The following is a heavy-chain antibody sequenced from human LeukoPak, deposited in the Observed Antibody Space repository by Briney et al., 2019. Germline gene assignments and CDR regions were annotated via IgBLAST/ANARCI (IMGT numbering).Heavy chain of an antibody. CDR2: IKQDGSEK. D-gene: IGHD1-26*01. J-gene: IGHJ4*02. CDR3: ARDKIAGATLFDY. CDR1: GFTFSSYW. Sequence: GGSLRLSCAASGFTFSSYWMSWVRQAPGKGLEWVANIKQDGSEKYYVDSVKGRFTISRVNAKNSLYLQMNSLRAEDTAVYYCARDKIAGATLFDYWGQGTLVTVSS. V-gene: IGHV3-7*01.